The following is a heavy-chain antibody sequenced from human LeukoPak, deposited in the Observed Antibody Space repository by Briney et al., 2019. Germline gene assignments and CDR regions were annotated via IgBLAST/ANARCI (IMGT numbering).Heavy chain of an antibody. CDR2: ISADSGNT. V-gene: IGHV1-18*01. D-gene: IGHD5-24*01. Sequence: ASVKVSCKASGYTFTDNGISWVRQPPGEGLEWMGWISADSGNTKYAQRFQGRVTMTTETSSSTVYTELRSLRSDDTAVYYCARDKNYRFDYWGQGTLVTVPS. J-gene: IGHJ4*02. CDR1: GYTFTDNG. CDR3: ARDKNYRFDY.